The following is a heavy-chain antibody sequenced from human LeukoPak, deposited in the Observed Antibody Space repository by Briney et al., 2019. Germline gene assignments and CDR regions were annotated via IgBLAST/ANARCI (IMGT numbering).Heavy chain of an antibody. J-gene: IGHJ4*02. CDR3: AKVMNRLYNSGWYHFDF. CDR1: GYTFTGYY. D-gene: IGHD6-19*01. V-gene: IGHV1-2*02. Sequence: ASVKVSCKASGYTFTGYYIHWVRQAPGQGPEWVGWINPDSGGTNYAQKFQGRVTMTRDTSISTAYKELSRLTSDDTAVYYCAKVMNRLYNSGWYHFDFWGQGTLVTVSS. CDR2: INPDSGGT.